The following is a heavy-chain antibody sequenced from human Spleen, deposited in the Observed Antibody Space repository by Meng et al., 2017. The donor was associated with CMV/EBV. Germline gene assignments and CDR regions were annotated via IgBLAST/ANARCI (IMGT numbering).Heavy chain of an antibody. CDR2: ISYDGSDK. CDR1: GFTFNSYA. CDR3: ARGYYYYYGMDV. D-gene: IGHD1-14*01. J-gene: IGHJ6*02. V-gene: IGHV3-30*04. Sequence: GESLKISCAASGFTFNSYAIHWVRQAPGKGLEWVTVISYDGSDKYYADPVKGRFTISRDNAKNTLYLQMNSLRADDTAVYYCARGYYYYYGMDVWGQGTTVTVSS.